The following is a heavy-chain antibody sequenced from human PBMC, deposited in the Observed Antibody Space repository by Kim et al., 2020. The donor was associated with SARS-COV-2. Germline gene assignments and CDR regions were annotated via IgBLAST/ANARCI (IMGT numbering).Heavy chain of an antibody. J-gene: IGHJ6*02. V-gene: IGHV1-69*13. D-gene: IGHD5-18*01. CDR3: ARQDIERKGYQFHYYGLDG. CDR2: IVPMYGTA. CDR1: GGTFNTYG. Sequence: SVKVSCKASGGTFNTYGINWVRQAPGQGLEWLGRIVPMYGTADYVEKFQDRVTFTADESTSTVYMELSRLKSEDTAVYYCARQDIERKGYQFHYYGLDGWGQGTTVTVSS.